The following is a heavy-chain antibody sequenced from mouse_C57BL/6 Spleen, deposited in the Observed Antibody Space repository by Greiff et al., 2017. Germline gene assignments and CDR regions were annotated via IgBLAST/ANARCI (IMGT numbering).Heavy chain of an antibody. V-gene: IGHV2-9-1*01. J-gene: IGHJ3*01. Sequence: VQLQQSGPGLVAPSQSLSITCTVSGFSLTSYAISWVRPPPGKGLEWLGVIWTGGGTHYNSALKSRLSIRTDNSKRQVILKKNTLQTDDTARYYCARIDEYDAATWLAYWGQGTLVTVSA. CDR1: GFSLTSYA. D-gene: IGHD2-4*01. CDR3: ARIDEYDAATWLAY. CDR2: IWTGGGT.